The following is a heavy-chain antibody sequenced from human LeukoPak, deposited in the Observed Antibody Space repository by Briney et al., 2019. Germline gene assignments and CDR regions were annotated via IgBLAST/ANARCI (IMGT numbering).Heavy chain of an antibody. Sequence: SETLSLTCTVSGGSINSDTYYWGWIRQPPGKGLEWIGYIYYSGNAYYNPSLQSRATISVDTSKNQFSLKLTPVTAADTAVYYCARFSYYYGMDVWGQGTTVTVSS. CDR1: GGSINSDTYY. V-gene: IGHV4-30-4*08. CDR3: ARFSYYYGMDV. CDR2: IYYSGNA. J-gene: IGHJ6*02.